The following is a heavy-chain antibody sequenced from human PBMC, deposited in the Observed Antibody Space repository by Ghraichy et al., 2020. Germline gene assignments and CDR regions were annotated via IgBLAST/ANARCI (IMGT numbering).Heavy chain of an antibody. Sequence: SETLSLTCTVSGGSISSSSYYWGWIRQPPGKGLEWIGSIYYSGSTYYNPSLKSRVTISVDTSKNQFSLKLSSVTAADTAVYYCARHGITMIVVVIPNWFDPWGQGTLVTVSS. CDR2: IYYSGST. J-gene: IGHJ5*02. D-gene: IGHD3-22*01. CDR3: ARHGITMIVVVIPNWFDP. V-gene: IGHV4-39*01. CDR1: GGSISSSSYY.